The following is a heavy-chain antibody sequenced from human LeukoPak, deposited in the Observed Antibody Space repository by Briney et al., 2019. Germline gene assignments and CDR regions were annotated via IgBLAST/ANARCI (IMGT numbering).Heavy chain of an antibody. D-gene: IGHD3-22*01. CDR1: GYTIITYE. CDR2: MYPNSGNT. V-gene: IGHV1-8*01. Sequence: ASVKVSCKASGYTIITYEINWVRQATGQGLEWMGWMYPNSGNTGYAQNFQGRVTMTRNTSISTAYMELISLRSEDTAVYYCARGKDRYYYDSSGYYNDWGQGTLVTVSS. J-gene: IGHJ4*02. CDR3: ARGKDRYYYDSSGYYND.